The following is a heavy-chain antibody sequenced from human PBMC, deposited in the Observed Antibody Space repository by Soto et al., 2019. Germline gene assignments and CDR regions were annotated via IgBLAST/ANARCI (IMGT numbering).Heavy chain of an antibody. CDR2: INPNSGGT. CDR3: ARGGDSSGYYPNLDY. J-gene: IGHJ4*02. D-gene: IGHD3-22*01. V-gene: IGHV1-2*04. Sequence: ASVKVSCQASGYTFTGYYMHWVRQAPGQGLEWMGWINPNSGGTNYAQKFQGWVTMTRDTSISTAYMELSRLRSDDTAVYYCARGGDSSGYYPNLDYWGQGTLVTVSS. CDR1: GYTFTGYY.